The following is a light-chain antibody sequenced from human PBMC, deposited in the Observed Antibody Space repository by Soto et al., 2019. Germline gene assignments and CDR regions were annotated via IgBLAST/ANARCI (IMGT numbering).Light chain of an antibody. CDR2: QTS. V-gene: IGKV3-11*01. Sequence: EIVLTQSPGTLSSFQGERATLSCGASQYINTRLAWYQHRPGQAPRLLIYQTSIRAAGIPARFSASGSGTDFTLTISDVQPEDFALYYCHQRQSWPRTFGQGTKVDIK. J-gene: IGKJ1*01. CDR1: QYINTR. CDR3: HQRQSWPRT.